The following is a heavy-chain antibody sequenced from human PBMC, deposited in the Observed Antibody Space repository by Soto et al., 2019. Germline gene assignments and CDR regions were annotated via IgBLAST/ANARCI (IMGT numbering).Heavy chain of an antibody. D-gene: IGHD2-2*01. CDR2: IIPISGTA. V-gene: IGHV1-69*01. CDR1: GGTFSSYA. Sequence: QVQLVQSGAEVKKPWSSVKVSCKASGGTFSSYAISWVRQAPGQGLEWMGGIIPISGTANYAQKFQGRGTITADESTSTAYMELSSLRSEDTAVYYCARSQGSSTSLEIYYYYYSGMDVWGQGTTVTVSS. J-gene: IGHJ6*02. CDR3: ARSQGSSTSLEIYYYYYSGMDV.